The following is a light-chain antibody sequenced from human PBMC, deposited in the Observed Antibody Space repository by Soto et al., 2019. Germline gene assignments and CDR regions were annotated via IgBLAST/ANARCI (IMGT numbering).Light chain of an antibody. CDR1: QSVSSY. CDR3: QQGSYWPPS. CDR2: DAS. V-gene: IGKV3-11*01. J-gene: IGKJ3*01. Sequence: EIVLTQSPANLSLSPGERATLSCRASQSVSSYLAWYQQKPGQAPRLLISDASNRATGIPARFSGSGSGADFTLTISSLEPEDFAVYYCQQGSYWPPSFGPGTKVDIK.